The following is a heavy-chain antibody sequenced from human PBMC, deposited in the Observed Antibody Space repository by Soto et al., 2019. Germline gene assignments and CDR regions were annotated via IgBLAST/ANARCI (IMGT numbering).Heavy chain of an antibody. CDR1: GGTFSNSA. V-gene: IGHV1-69*12. Sequence: QVQLEQSGAEVKKPGSSVKVSCKASGGTFSNSAISWVRQAPGQGLEWMGGIMPIFRTPDYAQKFQGRVTLTADESTGPAYMEVSGLRSDDTAVYYCARDKDRRQVGGNYYYILDVWGQGTTVTVSS. D-gene: IGHD2-2*01. CDR3: ARDKDRRQVGGNYYYILDV. CDR2: IMPIFRTP. J-gene: IGHJ6*02.